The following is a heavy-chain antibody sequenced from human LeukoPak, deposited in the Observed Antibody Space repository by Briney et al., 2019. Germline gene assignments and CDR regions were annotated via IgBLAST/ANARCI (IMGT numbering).Heavy chain of an antibody. CDR1: GGSFSGYY. D-gene: IGHD3-10*01. CDR3: ASGALADYYGSGPGSRNQYYGMDV. Sequence: SETLSLTCAVYGGSFSGYYWSWIRQPAGEGLEWIAEINHSGSTNYNPSLKSRVTISVDTSKNQFSLKLSSVTAADTAVYYCASGALADYYGSGPGSRNQYYGMDVWGQGTTVTVSS. J-gene: IGHJ6*02. CDR2: INHSGST. V-gene: IGHV4-34*01.